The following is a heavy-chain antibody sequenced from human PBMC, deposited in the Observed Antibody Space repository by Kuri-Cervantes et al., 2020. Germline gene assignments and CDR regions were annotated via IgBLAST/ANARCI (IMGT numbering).Heavy chain of an antibody. CDR3: ARGLPTSY. Sequence: SETLSLTCAVYGGSFSGYYWNWIRQPPGKGLERIGEINHSGRTNYNPSLKSRVTISIDTSKNQFSLRLTSVTAADTAVYYCARGLPTSYWGQGTLVTVSS. J-gene: IGHJ1*01. CDR1: GGSFSGYY. V-gene: IGHV4-34*01. CDR2: INHSGRT.